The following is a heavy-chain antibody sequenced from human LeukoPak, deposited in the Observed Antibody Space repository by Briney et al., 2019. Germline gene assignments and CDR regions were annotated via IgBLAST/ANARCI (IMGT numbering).Heavy chain of an antibody. CDR2: IVEDGSET. CDR3: ARDPTRRFDL. CDR1: GFTFSSYW. Sequence: GSLRLSCATSGFTFSSYWMTWVRQAPGKGLEWVASIVEDGSETYYLDSVKGRFTFSRDDAKNSLYLQMNSLRGEDTAVYYCARDPTRRFDLWGQGTLVTVSS. V-gene: IGHV3-7*01. J-gene: IGHJ4*02.